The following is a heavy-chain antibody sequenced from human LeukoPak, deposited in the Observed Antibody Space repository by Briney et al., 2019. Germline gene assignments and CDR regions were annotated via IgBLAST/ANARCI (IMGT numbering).Heavy chain of an antibody. V-gene: IGHV4-38-2*02. Sequence: KASETLSLTCTVSGGSISSYYWGWIRQPPGKGLEWIGSIYHSGSTYYNPSLKSRVTISVDTSKNQFSLKLSSVTAADTAVYYCARGANYYDSNGYYSPNFDYWGQGTLVTVSS. J-gene: IGHJ4*02. CDR3: ARGANYYDSNGYYSPNFDY. D-gene: IGHD3-22*01. CDR1: GGSISSYY. CDR2: IYHSGST.